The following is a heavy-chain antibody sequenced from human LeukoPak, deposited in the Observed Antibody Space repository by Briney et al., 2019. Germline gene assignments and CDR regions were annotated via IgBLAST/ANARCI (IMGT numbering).Heavy chain of an antibody. J-gene: IGHJ5*02. V-gene: IGHV3-7*01. CDR2: IKQDGSEK. CDR3: ARDCGRIAVALNWFDP. D-gene: IGHD6-13*01. CDR1: GFTFSSYW. Sequence: GGSLRLSCAASGFTFSSYWMSWVRQAPGKGLEWVANIKQDGSEKYYVDSVKGRFTSSSDNAKNSLYLQINSLRAEDTAEYYCARDCGRIAVALNWFDPWGQGTLVTVSS.